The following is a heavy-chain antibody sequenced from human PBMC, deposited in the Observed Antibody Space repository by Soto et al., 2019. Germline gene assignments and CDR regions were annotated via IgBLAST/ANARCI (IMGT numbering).Heavy chain of an antibody. CDR1: GGSISSSNYY. CDR3: ASLGSSWYTAFDI. CDR2: IFYSGST. D-gene: IGHD6-13*01. V-gene: IGHV4-39*01. J-gene: IGHJ3*02. Sequence: QLQLQESGPGLVKPSETLSLTCTVSGGSISSSNYYWGWIRQPPGKGLEWIGSIFYSGSTYYNPSLKSRVTISVDTSKNQFSLKLSSVTAADTAVYFCASLGSSWYTAFDIWGQGTMVTVSS.